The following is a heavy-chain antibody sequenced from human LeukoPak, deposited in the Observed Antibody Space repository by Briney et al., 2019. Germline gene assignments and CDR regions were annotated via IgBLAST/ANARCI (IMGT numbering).Heavy chain of an antibody. CDR1: GYSFVLYG. CDR3: ARDEDYGIFVNIDY. Sequence: ASVKVSCKASGYSFVLYGISWVRQAPGQGPEWMGWISNYNGNTKYAQEFQGRVTMTTDTSTSTAYMELRSLRSDDTAVYYCARDEDYGIFVNIDYWGQGTLVTVSS. J-gene: IGHJ4*02. V-gene: IGHV1-18*01. CDR2: ISNYNGNT. D-gene: IGHD4-17*01.